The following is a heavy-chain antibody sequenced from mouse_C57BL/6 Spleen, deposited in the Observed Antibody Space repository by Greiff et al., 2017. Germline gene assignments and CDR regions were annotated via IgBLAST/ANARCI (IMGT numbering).Heavy chain of an antibody. Sequence: DVKLQESGPGLVKPSQSLSLTCSVTGYSITSGYYWNWIRQFPGNKLEWMGYISYDGSNNYNPSLKNRISITRDTSKNQFFLKLNSVTTEDTATYYCARDGWLRRYAMDYWGQGTSVTVSS. CDR2: ISYDGSN. CDR1: GYSITSGYY. CDR3: ARDGWLRRYAMDY. V-gene: IGHV3-6*01. J-gene: IGHJ4*01. D-gene: IGHD2-2*01.